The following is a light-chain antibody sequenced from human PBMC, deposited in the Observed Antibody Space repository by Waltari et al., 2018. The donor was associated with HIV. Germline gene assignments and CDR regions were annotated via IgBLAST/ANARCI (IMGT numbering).Light chain of an antibody. CDR1: QRVGSR. Sequence: EVMRTQSPATLSVFPGERATLPCRASQRVGSRVAWYQPIPGQAPRLLIFGADTRASGVPARFTGSGSETEFTLTISSLQSEDFAVYFCQQYDDWPWTFGQGTKVEIK. V-gene: IGKV3-15*01. J-gene: IGKJ1*01. CDR2: GAD. CDR3: QQYDDWPWT.